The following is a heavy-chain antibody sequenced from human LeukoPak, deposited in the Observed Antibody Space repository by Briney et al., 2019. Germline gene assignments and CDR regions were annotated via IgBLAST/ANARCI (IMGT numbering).Heavy chain of an antibody. D-gene: IGHD3-3*01. V-gene: IGHV3-7*01. CDR2: IKQDGSEK. CDR1: GFTFSSYW. CDR3: ARTRDFWSAPIDY. J-gene: IGHJ4*02. Sequence: PGGSLRLSCAASGFTFSSYWMSWVRQAPGKGLEWVANIKQDGSEKYYVDSVKGRFTISRDNAKNSLYLQMNSLRAEDTAVYYCARTRDFWSAPIDYWGQGTLVTVSS.